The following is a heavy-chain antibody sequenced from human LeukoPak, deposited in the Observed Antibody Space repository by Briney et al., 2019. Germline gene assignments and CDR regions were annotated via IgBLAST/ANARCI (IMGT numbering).Heavy chain of an antibody. V-gene: IGHV1-18*01. Sequence: AASVKVSCKASGYTFTSYGISWVRQAPGQGLEWMGWISAYNGNTNYAQKLQGRVTMTTDTSTSTAYMELRSLRSDDTAVYYCARDYLGPGGRLEPDYWGQGTLVTVSS. J-gene: IGHJ4*02. CDR3: ARDYLGPGGRLEPDY. D-gene: IGHD3-10*01. CDR2: ISAYNGNT. CDR1: GYTFTSYG.